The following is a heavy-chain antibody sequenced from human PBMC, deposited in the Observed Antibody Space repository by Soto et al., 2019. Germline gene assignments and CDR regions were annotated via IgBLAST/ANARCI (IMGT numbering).Heavy chain of an antibody. CDR3: ATVGGGWSY. D-gene: IGHD6-19*01. J-gene: IGHJ4*02. Sequence: QVQLVQSGAEVKKPGSSVKVSCKASRGTFSSYTISWVRQAPGQGLEWMGRIIPILGIANYAQKFQGRVTITADKSTSTAYMELSSLRSEDTAVYYCATVGGGWSYWGQGTLVTVSS. V-gene: IGHV1-69*02. CDR2: IIPILGIA. CDR1: RGTFSSYT.